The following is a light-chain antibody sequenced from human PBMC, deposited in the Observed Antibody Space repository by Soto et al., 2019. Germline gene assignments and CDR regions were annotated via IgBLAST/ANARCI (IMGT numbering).Light chain of an antibody. CDR3: QQYYNWPRT. CDR2: GAS. CDR1: QSVSSN. Sequence: EIVMTQSPATLSVSPGERATLSYRASQSVSSNLAWYQQKPGQAPRLLIYGASTRATGIPDRFSGSGSGTEFTLSISSLQSEDFAVYYCQQYYNWPRTFGQGTKVDIK. V-gene: IGKV3-15*01. J-gene: IGKJ1*01.